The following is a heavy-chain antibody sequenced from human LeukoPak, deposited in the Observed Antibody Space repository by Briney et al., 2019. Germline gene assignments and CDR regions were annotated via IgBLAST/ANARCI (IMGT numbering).Heavy chain of an antibody. Sequence: SETLSHTCGVSGYSISSGYYWGWIRQPPKERLDWIGTSYHSGSTFYNPSLKSRVTISVDTSKNQFSLKLSSVTAADTAVYYCARVYGSGSRYFDYWGQGTLATVSS. CDR3: ARVYGSGSRYFDY. V-gene: IGHV4-38-2*01. CDR2: SYHSGST. D-gene: IGHD3-10*01. CDR1: GYSISSGYY. J-gene: IGHJ4*02.